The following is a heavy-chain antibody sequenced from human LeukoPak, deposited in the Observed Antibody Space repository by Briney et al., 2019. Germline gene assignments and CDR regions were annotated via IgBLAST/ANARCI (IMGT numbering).Heavy chain of an antibody. D-gene: IGHD6-13*01. Sequence: SETLSLTCTVSGGSISSSSYYWGWIRQPPGKGLEWIGNIYYSGSTYYNPSLKSRVTISVDTSKNQFSLKLSSVTVADTAVYYCARRQAGSSWRDYWGQGTLVTVSS. V-gene: IGHV4-39*01. CDR2: IYYSGST. CDR1: GGSISSSSYY. CDR3: ARRQAGSSWRDY. J-gene: IGHJ4*02.